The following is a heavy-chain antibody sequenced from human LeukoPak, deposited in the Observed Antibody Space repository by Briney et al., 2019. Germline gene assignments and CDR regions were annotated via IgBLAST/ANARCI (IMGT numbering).Heavy chain of an antibody. Sequence: ASVKVSCKASGYTFTSYDINWVRQATGQGLEWMGWMNPNSGNTGYAQKFQGRVTITRNTSISTAYMELSSLRSEDTAVYYCTRGSSLSDDAFDIWGQGTMVTVSS. CDR3: TRGSSLSDDAFDI. CDR2: MNPNSGNT. J-gene: IGHJ3*02. CDR1: GYTFTSYD. D-gene: IGHD2-2*01. V-gene: IGHV1-8*03.